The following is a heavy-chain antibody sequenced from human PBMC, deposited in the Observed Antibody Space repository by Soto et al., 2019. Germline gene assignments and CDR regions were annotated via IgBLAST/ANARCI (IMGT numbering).Heavy chain of an antibody. J-gene: IGHJ4*02. CDR3: ARSPRNWGFDS. CDR2: ISGNSGNT. Sequence: ASVKVSCKSSGYTFSMSGISWVRQAPGQGLEWMGWISGNSGNTNYEQKFQGRVTMTTDTSITTAYMELSSLRSEDTAVYYCARSPRNWGFDSWGQGTLVTVSS. CDR1: GYTFSMSG. V-gene: IGHV1-18*01. D-gene: IGHD7-27*01.